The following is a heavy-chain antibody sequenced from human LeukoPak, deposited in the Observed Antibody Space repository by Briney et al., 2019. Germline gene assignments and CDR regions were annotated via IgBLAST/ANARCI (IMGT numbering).Heavy chain of an antibody. D-gene: IGHD2-15*01. J-gene: IGHJ4*02. CDR1: GFIFSKYS. V-gene: IGHV3-48*02. CDR3: ARDGYCSSGSCYGSYDY. CDR2: ISSSSDTI. Sequence: GGSLRLSCAASGFIFSKYSMQWVRQAPGKGLEWVSYISSSSDTIYYADSVKGRFTISRDNAKNSLYLQMNSLRDEDTAVYYCARDGYCSSGSCYGSYDYWGQGTLVTVSS.